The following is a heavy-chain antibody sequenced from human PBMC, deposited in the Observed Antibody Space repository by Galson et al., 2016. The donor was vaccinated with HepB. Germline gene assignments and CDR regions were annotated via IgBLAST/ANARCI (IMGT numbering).Heavy chain of an antibody. CDR2: LDPSDSYT. CDR3: ARGGGPSNYDTLTAPSP. J-gene: IGHJ5*02. CDR1: EYSFHNYW. Sequence: QSGAEVKKPGESLRISCKGSEYSFHNYWITWVRQMPGKGLEWMGRLDPSDSYTNYSPSFQGHVTISVDRSISTAYLHWSSLKASDTAIYYGARGGGPSNYDTLTAPSPWGQGTLVTVSS. V-gene: IGHV5-10-1*01. D-gene: IGHD3-9*01.